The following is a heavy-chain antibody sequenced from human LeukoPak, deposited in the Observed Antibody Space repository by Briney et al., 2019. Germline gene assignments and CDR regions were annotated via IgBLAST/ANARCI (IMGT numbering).Heavy chain of an antibody. Sequence: GGSLRLSCAASGFTFSSYGMHWVRQAPGKGLEWVSSISSSSSYIYYADSVKGRFTISRDNAKNSLYLQMNSLRAEDTAVYYCAREREVDTALSFDYWGQGTLVTVSS. D-gene: IGHD5-18*01. CDR3: AREREVDTALSFDY. V-gene: IGHV3-21*01. CDR2: ISSSSSYI. J-gene: IGHJ4*02. CDR1: GFTFSSYG.